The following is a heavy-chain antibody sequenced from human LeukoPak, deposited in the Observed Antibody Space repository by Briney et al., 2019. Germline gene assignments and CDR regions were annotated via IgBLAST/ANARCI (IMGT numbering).Heavy chain of an antibody. CDR2: TRNKANSYTT. CDR1: GFAFSDHY. CDR3: ARVNGWYYFDY. J-gene: IGHJ4*02. V-gene: IGHV3-72*01. Sequence: GGSLRLSCAASGFAFSDHYMDWVRQAPGKGLEWVGRTRNKANSYTTEYAASVKGRFTISRDDSKNSLYLQMNSLKTEDTAVYYCARVNGWYYFDYWGQGTLVTVSS. D-gene: IGHD6-19*01.